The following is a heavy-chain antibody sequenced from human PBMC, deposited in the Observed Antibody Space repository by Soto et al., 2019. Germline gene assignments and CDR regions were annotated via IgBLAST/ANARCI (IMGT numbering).Heavy chain of an antibody. D-gene: IGHD3-9*01. CDR3: ARYQMCILTGYYPNFYYYGMDV. J-gene: IGHJ6*02. CDR2: VIPNLGVT. V-gene: IGHV1-2*02. CDR1: GGTLSSYT. Sequence: ASVKVSCKASGGTLSSYTFSWVRQAPGQGLEWMGRVIPNLGVTNYAKKFQGRVTMTKDTSISTAYMELSRLRSDDTAVYYCARYQMCILTGYYPNFYYYGMDVWGQGTTVTVSS.